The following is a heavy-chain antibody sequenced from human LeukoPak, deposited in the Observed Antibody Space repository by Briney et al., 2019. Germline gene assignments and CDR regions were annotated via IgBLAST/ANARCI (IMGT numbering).Heavy chain of an antibody. CDR2: IPDDGSET. D-gene: IGHD2-15*01. CDR1: GFNFSIHW. CDR3: ARGWAAIPD. V-gene: IGHV3-7*01. J-gene: IGHJ1*01. Sequence: PGGSLRLSCAASGFNFSIHWMTWVRQAPGKGLEWVANIPDDGSETNYVDSVEGRFIISRDNAKNLLSLQMSSLREEDTALYYCARGWAAIPDWGQGTLVTVSS.